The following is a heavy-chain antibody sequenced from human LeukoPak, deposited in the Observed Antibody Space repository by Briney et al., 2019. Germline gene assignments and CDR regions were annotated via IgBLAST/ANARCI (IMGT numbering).Heavy chain of an antibody. Sequence: SQTLSLTCTVSGGSISSGGYYWSWIRQPPGKGLEWIGSIYYSGSTYYNPSLKSRVTISVDTSKNQFSLKLSSVTAADTAVYYCARHAVVKGSTRYNAANWFDPWGQGTLVTVSS. J-gene: IGHJ5*02. V-gene: IGHV4-30-2*03. CDR3: ARHAVVKGSTRYNAANWFDP. CDR2: IYYSGST. CDR1: GGSISSGGYY. D-gene: IGHD2-2*01.